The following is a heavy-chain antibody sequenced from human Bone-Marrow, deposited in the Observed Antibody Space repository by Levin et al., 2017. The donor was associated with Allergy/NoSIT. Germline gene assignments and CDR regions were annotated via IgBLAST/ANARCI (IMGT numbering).Heavy chain of an antibody. Sequence: GESLKISCAASGFTFSSYAMHWVRQAPGKGLEWVAVISYDGSNKYYADSVKGRFTISRDNSKNTLYLQMNSLRAEDTAVYYCARMYSSVLYWGQGTLVTVSS. V-gene: IGHV3-30-3*01. J-gene: IGHJ4*02. CDR1: GFTFSSYA. CDR2: ISYDGSNK. D-gene: IGHD6-19*01. CDR3: ARMYSSVLY.